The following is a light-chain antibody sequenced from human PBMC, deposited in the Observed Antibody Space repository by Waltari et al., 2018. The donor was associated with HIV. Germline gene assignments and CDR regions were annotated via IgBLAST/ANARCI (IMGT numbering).Light chain of an antibody. CDR1: SSNIGHNH. Sequence: QSVLPQPPSASGTPGQRVNLSCSGGSSNIGHNHVKWYLQFPGEAPKLLIYTHIRRPSGVPDRFSGSKSGTSASLAISGLQSEDEADFYCAVWDDSLRSVLFGGGTRLTVL. V-gene: IGLV1-44*01. CDR3: AVWDDSLRSVL. CDR2: THI. J-gene: IGLJ3*02.